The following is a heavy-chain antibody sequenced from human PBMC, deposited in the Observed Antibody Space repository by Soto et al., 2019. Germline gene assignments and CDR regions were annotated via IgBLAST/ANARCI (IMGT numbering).Heavy chain of an antibody. J-gene: IGHJ4*02. D-gene: IGHD3-10*01. Sequence: QVQLQESGPGLVNPSQTLSLPCTVSGGSISSSGYYWSWIRQHPGKGLEWIGYIYYSGSTYYNPALKSRVTISVDTSQNQFSLKLSSVSAADTAVYFCAGYGSGSYYPTTFDYWGQGTLVTVSS. CDR2: IYYSGST. CDR1: GGSISSSGYY. CDR3: AGYGSGSYYPTTFDY. V-gene: IGHV4-31*03.